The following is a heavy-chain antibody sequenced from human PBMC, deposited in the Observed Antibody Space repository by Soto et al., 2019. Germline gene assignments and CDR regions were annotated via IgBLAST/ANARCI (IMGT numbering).Heavy chain of an antibody. CDR2: INPSGGST. CDR3: ARGFCTTTTCLVGDF. Sequence: QVQLVQSGAEVKKPGASVKISCKSSGYTFTSYYMHWVRQAPGQGLEWMGMINPSGGSTNYAQRCQSRVTMTRDTSTSTVYMDLSDLRSEDTAVYYCARGFCTTTTCLVGDFWGQGTLVTVSS. D-gene: IGHD2-2*01. V-gene: IGHV1-46*01. J-gene: IGHJ4*02. CDR1: GYTFTSYY.